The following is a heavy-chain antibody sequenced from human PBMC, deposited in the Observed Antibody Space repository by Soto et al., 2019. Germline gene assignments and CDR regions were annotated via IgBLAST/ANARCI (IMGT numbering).Heavy chain of an antibody. CDR3: ARGGTIFGVVDNYGMDV. V-gene: IGHV1-69*06. D-gene: IGHD3-3*01. Sequence: SVKVSCKASGYTFTSYGISWVRQAPGQGLEWMGGIIPIFGTANYAQKFQGRVTITADKSTSTAYMELSSLRSEDTAVYYCARGGTIFGVVDNYGMDVWGQGTTVTVSS. J-gene: IGHJ6*02. CDR1: GYTFTSYG. CDR2: IIPIFGTA.